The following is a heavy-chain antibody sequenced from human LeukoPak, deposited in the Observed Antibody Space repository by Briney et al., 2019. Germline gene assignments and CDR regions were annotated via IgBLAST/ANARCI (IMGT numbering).Heavy chain of an antibody. CDR1: GYSISSHY. Sequence: SETLSLTCGVSGYSISSHYWGWIRQPPGKGLEWIRTIYHSGITYYNPSLKSRVTISVDTSKNQFSLKLSSVTAADTAVYYCARTVVAATNWFDPWGQGTPVTVSS. CDR2: IYHSGIT. J-gene: IGHJ5*02. CDR3: ARTVVAATNWFDP. V-gene: IGHV4-38-2*01. D-gene: IGHD2-15*01.